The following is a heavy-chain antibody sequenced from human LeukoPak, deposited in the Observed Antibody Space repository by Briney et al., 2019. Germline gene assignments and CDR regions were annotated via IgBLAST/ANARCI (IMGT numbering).Heavy chain of an antibody. Sequence: GGSLGLSCAASGFTFSTYALHWVRQAPGKGLEWVAVISYDGNNIYYVDSVKGRFTISRDNSKNTLYLQMNSLRAEDTAVYFCASISGASWGDYWGQGTLVTVSS. CDR1: GFTFSTYA. D-gene: IGHD3-16*01. CDR3: ASISGASWGDY. CDR2: ISYDGNNI. V-gene: IGHV3-30-3*01. J-gene: IGHJ4*02.